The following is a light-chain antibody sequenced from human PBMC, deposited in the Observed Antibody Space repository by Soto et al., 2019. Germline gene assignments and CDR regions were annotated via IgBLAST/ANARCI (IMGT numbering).Light chain of an antibody. CDR3: MQALQTIT. CDR2: LGS. V-gene: IGKV2-28*01. Sequence: DIVMTQSPLFLPVTPGEPASISCRSSQSLLHSNGYNYLDWYLQKPGQSTQLLIYLGSNRASGVPDRFSGSGSGTDFTLKISRVEAEDVGVYYCMQALQTITFGQGTRLEIK. J-gene: IGKJ5*01. CDR1: QSLLHSNGYNY.